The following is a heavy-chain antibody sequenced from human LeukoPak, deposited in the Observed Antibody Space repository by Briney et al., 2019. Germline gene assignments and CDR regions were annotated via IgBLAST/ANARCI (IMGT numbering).Heavy chain of an antibody. J-gene: IGHJ3*02. Sequence: SETLSHTCTVSGGSISSGGYYWSWIRQHPGKGLEWIGYIYYSGSTYYNPSLKSRVTISVDASKNQFSLKLSSVTAADTAVYYCARDRGCSSTSCKNDAFDIWGQGTMVTVSS. CDR1: GGSISSGGYY. V-gene: IGHV4-31*03. CDR3: ARDRGCSSTSCKNDAFDI. CDR2: IYYSGST. D-gene: IGHD2-2*01.